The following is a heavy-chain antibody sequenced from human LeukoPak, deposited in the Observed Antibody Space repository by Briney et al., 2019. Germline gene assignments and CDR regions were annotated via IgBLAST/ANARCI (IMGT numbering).Heavy chain of an antibody. CDR3: ARGLGNFDY. J-gene: IGHJ4*02. D-gene: IGHD1-26*01. CDR2: ISSGSSTV. CDR1: GFTFSSYG. V-gene: IGHV3-48*01. Sequence: PGGPLRLSCAASGFTFSSYGLNWVRQAPGKGLEWVSYISSGSSTVYYADSVKGRFTISRDNAKNSLYLQMNSLRVEDTAVYYCARGLGNFDYWGQGTLVAVSS.